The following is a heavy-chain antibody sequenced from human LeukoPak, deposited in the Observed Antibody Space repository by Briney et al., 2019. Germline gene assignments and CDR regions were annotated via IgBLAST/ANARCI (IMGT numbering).Heavy chain of an antibody. D-gene: IGHD3-16*02. J-gene: IGHJ5*02. CDR2: ISYDGSEK. CDR3: ATTIGDDDASGSYRLGNWFDP. Sequence: GSLRLSCAASGFSISAYAMHWVRQAPGKGLEWVTVISYDGSEKYYADSVKGRFTISRDNSKNMLYLQMNSLRPEDTAVYYCATTIGDDDASGSYRLGNWFDPWGQGTLVTVSS. V-gene: IGHV3-30*04. CDR1: GFSISAYA.